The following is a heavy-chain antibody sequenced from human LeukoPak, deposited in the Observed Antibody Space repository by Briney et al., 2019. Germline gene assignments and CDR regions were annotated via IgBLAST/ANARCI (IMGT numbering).Heavy chain of an antibody. CDR3: ARVSSPERFPGIAAAGSSRYFDY. Sequence: SETLSLTCAVYGGSFSGYYWSWIRQPPGKGLEWIGEINHSGSTNYNPSLKSRVTISVDTSKNQFSLKLSSVTAADTAVYYCARVSSPERFPGIAAAGSSRYFDYWGQGTLVTVSS. J-gene: IGHJ4*02. CDR1: GGSFSGYY. D-gene: IGHD6-13*01. CDR2: INHSGST. V-gene: IGHV4-34*01.